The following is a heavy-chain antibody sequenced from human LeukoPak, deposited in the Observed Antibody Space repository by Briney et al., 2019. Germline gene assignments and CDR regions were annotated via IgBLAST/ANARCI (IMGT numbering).Heavy chain of an antibody. CDR1: GGTFSSYA. CDR3: ALWGSYGGNYMDV. V-gene: IGHV1-69*05. CDR2: IIPIFGTA. Sequence: SVKVSCKASGGTFSSYAISWVRQAPGQGLEWMGGIIPIFGTANYAQKFQGRVTITTDESTGTAYMELSSLRSEDTAVYYCALWGSYGGNYMDVWGKGTTVTVSS. J-gene: IGHJ6*03. D-gene: IGHD4-23*01.